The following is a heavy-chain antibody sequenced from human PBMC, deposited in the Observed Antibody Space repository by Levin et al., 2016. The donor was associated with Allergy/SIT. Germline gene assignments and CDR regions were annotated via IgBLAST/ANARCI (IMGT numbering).Heavy chain of an antibody. D-gene: IGHD6-19*01. V-gene: IGHV1-18*04. CDR2: SNANTGDT. Sequence: ASVKVSCKTSGYTFTHYQIDWVRQAPGQGPEWMGWSNANTGDTHLAQRFQGRVTVTTDTSTSTIYMELRSLTSDDTAMYYCAKHGNAWSLDYWGQGTLVTVSS. CDR1: GYTFTHYQ. J-gene: IGHJ4*02. CDR3: AKHGNAWSLDY.